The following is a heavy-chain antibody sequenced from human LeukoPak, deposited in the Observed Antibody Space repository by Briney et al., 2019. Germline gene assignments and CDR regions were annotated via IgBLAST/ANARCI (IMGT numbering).Heavy chain of an antibody. CDR3: ATTGYSYGYGFFDY. D-gene: IGHD5-18*01. J-gene: IGHJ4*02. CDR2: IYSGGST. Sequence: GGSLRLSCAASGFTVSSNYMSWVRQAPGKGLEWVSVIYSGGSTYYADYVKGRFTISRDNSKNTLYLQMNSLRAEDTAVYYCATTGYSYGYGFFDYWGQGTLVTVSS. V-gene: IGHV3-53*01. CDR1: GFTVSSNY.